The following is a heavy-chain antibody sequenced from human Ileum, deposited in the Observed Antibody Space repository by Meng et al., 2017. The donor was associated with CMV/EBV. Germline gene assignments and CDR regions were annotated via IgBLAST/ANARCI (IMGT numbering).Heavy chain of an antibody. J-gene: IGHJ4*02. CDR2: SNYSETI. Sequence: AVYAWSLIGYRRSWRRSRQGKGVEWSGESNYSETINSSPSLKRLVTMSVHLYKSQFSLKVNPVTAADTAIYYCARTVGTGKDFFDSWGQGTLVTVSS. V-gene: IGHV4-34*01. CDR1: AWSLIGYR. CDR3: ARTVGTGKDFFDS. D-gene: IGHD6-13*01.